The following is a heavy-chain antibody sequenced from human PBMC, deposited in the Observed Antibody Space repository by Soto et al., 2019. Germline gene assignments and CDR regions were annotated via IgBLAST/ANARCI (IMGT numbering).Heavy chain of an antibody. CDR2: IIPILGIA. CDR3: ARDCSSTSCQAYYYYMDV. V-gene: IGHV1-69*08. D-gene: IGHD2-2*01. J-gene: IGHJ6*03. Sequence: QVQLVQSGAEVKKPGSSVKVSCKASGGTFSSYTISWVRQAPGQGLEWMGRIIPILGIANYAQKFQGRVTMTADKSTSTAYMELSSLRSEDTAVYYCARDCSSTSCQAYYYYMDVWGKGTTVTVSS. CDR1: GGTFSSYT.